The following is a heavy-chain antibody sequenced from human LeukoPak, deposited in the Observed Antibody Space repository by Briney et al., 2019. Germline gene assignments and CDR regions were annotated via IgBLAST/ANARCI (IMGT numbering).Heavy chain of an antibody. CDR1: GFTVSNSY. V-gene: IGHV3-21*01. CDR3: ARETGSQYCSGGSCYSFNYYFDY. Sequence: GGSLRLSCAASGFTVSNSYINWVRQAPGKGLEWVSSISSSSTYIYNADSVKGRFTISRDNAKNSLYLQMNSLRAEDTAVYYCARETGSQYCSGGSCYSFNYYFDYWGQGTLVTVSS. D-gene: IGHD2-15*01. CDR2: ISSSSTYI. J-gene: IGHJ4*02.